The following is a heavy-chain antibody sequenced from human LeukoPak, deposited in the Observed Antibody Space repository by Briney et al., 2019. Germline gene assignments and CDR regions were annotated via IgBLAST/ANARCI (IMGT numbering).Heavy chain of an antibody. D-gene: IGHD2-21*02. V-gene: IGHV3-7*01. CDR3: AKWGPHCVGDYCPALDS. CDR2: IKQDGSEA. J-gene: IGHJ4*02. CDR1: GFTFSRYW. Sequence: GGSLRLSCAASGFTFSRYWMAWVRQAPGKGLEWVANIKQDGSEAVYVDSVRGRFTISRDNAKESLYLQLNSLRADDTAVYYCAKWGPHCVGDYCPALDSWGQGTLVTVSS.